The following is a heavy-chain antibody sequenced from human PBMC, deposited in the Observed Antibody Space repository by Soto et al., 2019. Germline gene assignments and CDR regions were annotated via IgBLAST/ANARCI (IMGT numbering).Heavy chain of an antibody. Sequence: QVQLVQSGAEVKKPGSSVKVSCKASGGTFSSYSINWVRQAPGQGLEWMGRIIPILGITDYAQKFQGRVTVIAGKFTSTAYMELSSLRSEDTAVYYCARVRTLVRRDIAVGGPFDYWGQGTLVTVSS. CDR1: GGTFSSYS. CDR2: IIPILGIT. D-gene: IGHD6-19*01. V-gene: IGHV1-69*02. J-gene: IGHJ4*02. CDR3: ARVRTLVRRDIAVGGPFDY.